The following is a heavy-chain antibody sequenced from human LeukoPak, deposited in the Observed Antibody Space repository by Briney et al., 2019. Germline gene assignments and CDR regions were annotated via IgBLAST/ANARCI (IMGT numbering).Heavy chain of an antibody. CDR2: ISSSSSTI. Sequence: GGSLRLSCAASGFTFSSYSMNWVRQAPGKGLEWVSYISSSSSTIYYADSVKGRFTISRDNAKNSLYLQTNSLRAEDTAVYYCARDRGIAAAGTGYWGQGTLVTVSS. CDR3: ARDRGIAAAGTGY. J-gene: IGHJ4*02. D-gene: IGHD6-13*01. V-gene: IGHV3-48*01. CDR1: GFTFSSYS.